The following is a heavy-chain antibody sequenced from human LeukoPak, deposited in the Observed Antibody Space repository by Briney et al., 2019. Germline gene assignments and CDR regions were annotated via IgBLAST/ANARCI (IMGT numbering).Heavy chain of an antibody. CDR3: ARGNWNYGY. Sequence: SETLSLTCTVSGGSISNYYWSWIRQPPGKGLEWIGYIYYSGSTNYNPSLRSRVTISVDTSKNQFSLKLTSVTAADTAVYYCARGNWNYGYWGQGTLVTVSS. D-gene: IGHD1-7*01. V-gene: IGHV4-59*01. CDR1: GGSISNYY. CDR2: IYYSGST. J-gene: IGHJ4*02.